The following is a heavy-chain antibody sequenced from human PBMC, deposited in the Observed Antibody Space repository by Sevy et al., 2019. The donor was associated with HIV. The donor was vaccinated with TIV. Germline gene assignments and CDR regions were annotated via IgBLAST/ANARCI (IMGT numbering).Heavy chain of an antibody. D-gene: IGHD3-3*01. CDR2: ISSYNGNT. J-gene: IGHJ4*02. CDR3: ARRPRDFWSGYYDDY. Sequence: ASVKVSCKASGYTFSNYGINWVRQAPGHGLEWMGWISSYNGNTNYAQKFQGRVTMTRNTSISTAYMELSSLRSEDTAVYYCARRPRDFWSGYYDDYWGQGTLVTVSS. V-gene: IGHV1-18*01. CDR1: GYTFSNYG.